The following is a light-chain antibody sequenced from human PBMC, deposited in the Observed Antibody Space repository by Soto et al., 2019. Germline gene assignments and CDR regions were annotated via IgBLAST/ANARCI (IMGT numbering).Light chain of an antibody. J-gene: IGKJ1*01. CDR2: DTS. CDR3: QQYGSSPWT. Sequence: EIVLTQSSGTLSLSPGERATLSCRASQSVSNSYLAWYQQKPGQAPRPLISDTSRRATGVPDRFSGSGSGTDFTLTISRLEPEDFAVYYCQQYGSSPWTFGQGTKVDIK. CDR1: QSVSNSY. V-gene: IGKV3-20*01.